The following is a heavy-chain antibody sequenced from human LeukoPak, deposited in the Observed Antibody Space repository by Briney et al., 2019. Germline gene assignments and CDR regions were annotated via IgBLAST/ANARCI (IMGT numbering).Heavy chain of an antibody. CDR2: ISWNSGSI. Sequence: PGRSPRLSCAASGFTFDDYAMHWVRQAPGKGLEWVSGISWNSGSIGYADSVKGRFTISRDNAKNSLYLQMNSLRAEDTALYYCAKALSSGSCFDYWGQGTLVTVSS. V-gene: IGHV3-9*01. J-gene: IGHJ4*02. CDR3: AKALSSGSCFDY. D-gene: IGHD6-19*01. CDR1: GFTFDDYA.